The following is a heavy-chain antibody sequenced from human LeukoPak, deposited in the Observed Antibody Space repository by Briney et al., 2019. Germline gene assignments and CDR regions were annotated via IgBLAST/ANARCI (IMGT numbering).Heavy chain of an antibody. D-gene: IGHD4-17*01. CDR2: IYYSGST. Sequence: PSETLSLTCTVSGGSISSYYWSWIRQPPGKGLEWIGYIYYSGSTNYNPSLKSRVTISVDTSKNQFSLKLSSVTAADTAVYYCARDHSGDYVFDYWGQGTLVTVSS. V-gene: IGHV4-59*01. J-gene: IGHJ4*02. CDR3: ARDHSGDYVFDY. CDR1: GGSISSYY.